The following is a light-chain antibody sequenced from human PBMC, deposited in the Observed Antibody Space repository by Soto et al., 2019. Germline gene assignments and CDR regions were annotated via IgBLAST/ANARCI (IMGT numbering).Light chain of an antibody. CDR1: SSDVGGYNY. V-gene: IGLV2-14*01. Sequence: QSALTQPASVSGSPGQSITISCTGTSSDVGGYNYVPWYQQHPGKAPKLMIYDDNTRPSGVSNRFSGSKSGNTASLSIPGLQSEDLSQYDRSSHTNSFSFGRGTKLTVL. CDR2: DDN. J-gene: IGLJ2*01. CDR3: SSHTNSFS.